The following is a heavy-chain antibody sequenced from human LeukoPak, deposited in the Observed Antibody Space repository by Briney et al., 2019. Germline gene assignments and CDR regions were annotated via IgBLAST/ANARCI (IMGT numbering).Heavy chain of an antibody. J-gene: IGHJ3*02. D-gene: IGHD5-12*01. CDR2: INTDGSST. CDR1: GFTFSSYG. CDR3: ARDYLCAFDI. Sequence: PGGSLRLSCAASGFTFSSYGMHWVRQGLGKGLVWVSRINTDGSSTSNADSVKGRFTISRDNAKNTLYLQMNSLRAEDTAVYYCARDYLCAFDIWGQGTMVTVSS. V-gene: IGHV3-74*01.